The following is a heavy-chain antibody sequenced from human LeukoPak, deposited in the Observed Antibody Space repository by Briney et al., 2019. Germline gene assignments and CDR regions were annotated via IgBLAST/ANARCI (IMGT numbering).Heavy chain of an antibody. CDR3: TTEYRDSSGWYGAFDI. CDR2: IKSKTDGGAT. CDR1: GFTFSSYA. V-gene: IGHV3-15*01. D-gene: IGHD6-19*01. Sequence: PGGSLRLSCAASGFTFSSYAMYWVRQAPGKGLEWVGRIKSKTDGGATDFAAPVKGRFTISRDDSKNTLYLQMNSLKIEDTAVYYCTTEYRDSSGWYGAFDIWGQGTMVTVSS. J-gene: IGHJ3*02.